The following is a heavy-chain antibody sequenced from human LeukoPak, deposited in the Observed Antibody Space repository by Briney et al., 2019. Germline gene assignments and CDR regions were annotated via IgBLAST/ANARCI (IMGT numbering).Heavy chain of an antibody. CDR1: GFTFNSYA. J-gene: IGHJ4*02. V-gene: IGHV3-48*01. CDR3: ARSVTYYGSGSYNS. Sequence: QSGGSLRLSCAASGFTFNSYAMSWVRQAPGKGLEWVSYISSSSSTIYYADSVKGRFTISRDNAKNSLYLQMNSLRAEDTAVYYCARSVTYYGSGSYNSWGQGALVTVSS. CDR2: ISSSSSTI. D-gene: IGHD3-10*01.